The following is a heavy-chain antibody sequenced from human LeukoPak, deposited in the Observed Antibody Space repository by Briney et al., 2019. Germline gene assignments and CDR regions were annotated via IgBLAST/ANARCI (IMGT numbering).Heavy chain of an antibody. CDR2: IYHSGST. CDR3: ARPYYYGSGSYLGY. J-gene: IGHJ4*02. D-gene: IGHD3-10*01. CDR1: GGSISSGGYS. Sequence: SETLSLTCAVSGGSISSGGYSWSWIRQPPGKGLEWIGSIYHSGSTYYNPSLKSRVTISVDTSKNQFSLKLSSVTAADTAVYYCARPYYYGSGSYLGYWGQGTLVTVSS. V-gene: IGHV4-30-2*03.